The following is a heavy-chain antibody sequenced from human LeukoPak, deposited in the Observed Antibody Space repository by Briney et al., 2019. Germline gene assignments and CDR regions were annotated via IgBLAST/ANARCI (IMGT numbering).Heavy chain of an antibody. V-gene: IGHV4-59*01. Sequence: PSETLSLTCTVSGGSISNYFWSWIRQPPGKGLEWIGDIYHSGSTNYNPSLKSRVTISLDTSKNQFSLKLRSVTAADTAVYYCARVGYCSGGGCYGLDYWGQGTLVTVSS. D-gene: IGHD2-15*01. CDR1: GGSISNYF. CDR3: ARVGYCSGGGCYGLDY. J-gene: IGHJ4*02. CDR2: IYHSGST.